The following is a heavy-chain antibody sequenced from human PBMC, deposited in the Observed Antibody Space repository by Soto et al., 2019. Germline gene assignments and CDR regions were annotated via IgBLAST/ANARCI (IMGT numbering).Heavy chain of an antibody. J-gene: IGHJ4*02. Sequence: ASETHSLTCTVSGGNIGSGGYSWSWIRQPPGKGLEWIGYIYHSGSTYYNPSLKSRVTISVDRSKNQFSLKLSSVTAADTAVYYCARVPFDYDSDIVPPPSRGFDYWGQGTLVTVSS. CDR1: GGNIGSGGYS. V-gene: IGHV4-30-2*01. D-gene: IGHD3-22*01. CDR3: ARVPFDYDSDIVPPPSRGFDY. CDR2: IYHSGST.